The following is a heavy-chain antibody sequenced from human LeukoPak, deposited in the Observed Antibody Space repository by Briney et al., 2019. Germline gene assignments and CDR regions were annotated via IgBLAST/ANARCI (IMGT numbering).Heavy chain of an antibody. V-gene: IGHV4-59*01. CDR1: GGSISSYY. CDR2: IYYSGST. Sequence: SETLSLTCTVSGGSISSYYWSWIRQPPGKGLEWIGYIYYSGSTNYNPSLKSRVTISIDTSKNQFSLKLSSVTAVDTAVYYCATWRYCSGGSCYGNYYMDVWGKGTTVTVSS. J-gene: IGHJ6*03. D-gene: IGHD2-15*01. CDR3: ATWRYCSGGSCYGNYYMDV.